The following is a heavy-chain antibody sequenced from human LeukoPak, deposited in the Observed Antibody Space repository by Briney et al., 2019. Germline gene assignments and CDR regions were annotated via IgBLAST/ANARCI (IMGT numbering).Heavy chain of an antibody. CDR2: ISSSSSYI. D-gene: IGHD6-19*01. J-gene: IGHJ4*02. Sequence: GGSLRLSCAASGFTFSSYSMNWVRQAPGKGLEWVSSISSSSSYIYYADSVKGRFTISRDNAKNSLYLQMSSLRAEDTAVYYCARDGPAVADPYFDYWGQGTLVTVSS. V-gene: IGHV3-21*01. CDR1: GFTFSSYS. CDR3: ARDGPAVADPYFDY.